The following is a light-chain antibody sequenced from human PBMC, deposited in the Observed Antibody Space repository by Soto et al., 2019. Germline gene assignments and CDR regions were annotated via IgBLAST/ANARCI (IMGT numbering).Light chain of an antibody. Sequence: EIVLTQSPVTLSLSPGERATLSCRASQSVNNYLAWYQQRPGQAPRLLIYDTSSRATGIPARFSGSGSGTDFTLTISSLEPEDFAVNYCQQRSNWPLYSFGPGTKLEIK. V-gene: IGKV3-11*01. CDR1: QSVNNY. CDR2: DTS. CDR3: QQRSNWPLYS. J-gene: IGKJ2*03.